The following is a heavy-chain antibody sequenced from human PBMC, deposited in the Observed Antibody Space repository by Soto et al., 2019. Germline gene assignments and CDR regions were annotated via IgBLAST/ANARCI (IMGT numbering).Heavy chain of an antibody. J-gene: IGHJ4*02. D-gene: IGHD2-15*01. CDR2: ISSSSSYI. V-gene: IGHV3-21*01. CDR3: ARPHSNGRGYCSGGSCYHFDY. Sequence: GGSLRLSCAASGFTFSSYSMNWVRQAPGKGLEWVSSISSSSSYIYYADSVKGRFTISRDNAKNSLYLQMNSLRAEDTAVYYCARPHSNGRGYCSGGSCYHFDYWGQGTLVTVSS. CDR1: GFTFSSYS.